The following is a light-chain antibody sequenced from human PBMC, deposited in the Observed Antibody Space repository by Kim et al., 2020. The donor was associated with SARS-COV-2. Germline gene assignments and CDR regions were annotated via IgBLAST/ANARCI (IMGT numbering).Light chain of an antibody. Sequence: TSTGDRVTITCRASQSISNYLAWYQQKPGRAPKLLIYAASTLLSGVPSRFSGSGSGTDFTLTISRLQSEDFATYYCQQYSSYPDTFGQGTRLEIK. CDR1: QSISNY. CDR3: QQYSSYPDT. CDR2: AAS. J-gene: IGKJ5*01. V-gene: IGKV1-8*01.